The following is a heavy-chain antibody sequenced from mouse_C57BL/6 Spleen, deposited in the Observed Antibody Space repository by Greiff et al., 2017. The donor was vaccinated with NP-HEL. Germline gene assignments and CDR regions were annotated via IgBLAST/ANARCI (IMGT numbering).Heavy chain of an antibody. CDR3: ARGTVVANGDFDV. Sequence: QVQLKESGAELARPGASVKLSCKASGYTFTSYGISWVKQRTGQGLEWIGEIYPRSGNTYYNEKFKGKATLTADKSSSTAYMELRSLTSEDSAVYFCARGTVVANGDFDVWGTGTTVTVSS. CDR2: IYPRSGNT. CDR1: GYTFTSYG. D-gene: IGHD1-1*01. J-gene: IGHJ1*03. V-gene: IGHV1-81*01.